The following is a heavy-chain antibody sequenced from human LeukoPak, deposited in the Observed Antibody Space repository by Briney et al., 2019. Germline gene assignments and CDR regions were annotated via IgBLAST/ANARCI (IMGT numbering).Heavy chain of an antibody. D-gene: IGHD4-17*01. V-gene: IGHV3-23*01. CDR3: AKDRDDIGDYDAYDI. CDR2: ISGSGSRT. CDR1: GFICSNYA. Sequence: PWGSVTFNGAASGFICSNYALNWVGQAPGKGLEWVSSISGSGSRTYYADAVKGRFTISRDNSKSTLYVQMNSLRAEDTAVYYCAKDRDDIGDYDAYDIWGER. J-gene: IGHJ3*02.